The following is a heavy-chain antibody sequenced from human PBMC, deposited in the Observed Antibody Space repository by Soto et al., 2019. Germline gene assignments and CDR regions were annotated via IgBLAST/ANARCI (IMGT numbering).Heavy chain of an antibody. CDR3: AREGSSSPEYFDF. V-gene: IGHV4-59*12. CDR2: IYYRGST. Sequence: SETLSLTCTVSGGSITSYYWSWIRQSPGKGLEWIGYIYYRGSTNYSPSLKSRVTISADTSKNQFSLKLSSVSAADTAVYYCAREGSSSPEYFDFWGPGTLVTVSS. J-gene: IGHJ4*02. CDR1: GGSITSYY. D-gene: IGHD2-15*01.